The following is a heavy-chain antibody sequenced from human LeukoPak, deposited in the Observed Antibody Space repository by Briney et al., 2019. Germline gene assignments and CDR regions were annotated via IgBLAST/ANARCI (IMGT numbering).Heavy chain of an antibody. J-gene: IGHJ4*02. Sequence: GGSLRLSCAASGFTFSSYWMSWVRQAPGKGLEWVANIKQDGSEKYYVDSVKGRFTISRDNAKNSLYLQMNSLRAEDTAVYYCARDVPSPEFYFDYWGQGTLVTVYS. CDR2: IKQDGSEK. CDR3: ARDVPSPEFYFDY. V-gene: IGHV3-7*01. D-gene: IGHD3-10*01. CDR1: GFTFSSYW.